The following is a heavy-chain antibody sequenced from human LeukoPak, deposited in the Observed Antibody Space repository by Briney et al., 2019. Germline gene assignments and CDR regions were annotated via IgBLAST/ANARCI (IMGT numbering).Heavy chain of an antibody. D-gene: IGHD2-2*02. CDR2: IIPIFGTA. Sequence: SVKVSCKASGGTFSSYAISWVRQAPGQGLEWMGGIIPIFGTANYAQKFQGRVTITADESTSTAYMELSSLRSEDTAVYYCAREPPVYCSSTSCYNDPFDHWGQGTLVTVSS. CDR1: GGTFSSYA. CDR3: AREPPVYCSSTSCYNDPFDH. V-gene: IGHV1-69*13. J-gene: IGHJ5*02.